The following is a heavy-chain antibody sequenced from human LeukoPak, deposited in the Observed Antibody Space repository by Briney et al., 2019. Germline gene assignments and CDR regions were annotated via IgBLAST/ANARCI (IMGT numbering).Heavy chain of an antibody. CDR3: ARVVNNYYYMDV. Sequence: GGALRLSCAASGFTFSSYGMSWVRQAPGKGLEWVSVIYSGGSTYYADSVKGRFTISRDNSKDTLYLQMNSLRAEDTAVYYCARVVNNYYYMDVWGKGTTVTISS. J-gene: IGHJ6*03. CDR1: GFTFSSYG. V-gene: IGHV3-53*01. CDR2: IYSGGST.